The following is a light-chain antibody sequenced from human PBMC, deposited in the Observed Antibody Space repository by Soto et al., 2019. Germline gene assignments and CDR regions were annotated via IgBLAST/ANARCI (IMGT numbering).Light chain of an antibody. J-gene: IGKJ3*01. CDR2: DAS. CDR3: QQRSNWPPRFT. Sequence: EIVLTHSPATLSLSPGERATLSCRASQSVSSYLAWYQQKPGQAPRLLIYDASNRATGIPARFSGSGSGTDFTLTISSLEPEDFAVYYCQQRSNWPPRFTFGPGTKV. CDR1: QSVSSY. V-gene: IGKV3-11*01.